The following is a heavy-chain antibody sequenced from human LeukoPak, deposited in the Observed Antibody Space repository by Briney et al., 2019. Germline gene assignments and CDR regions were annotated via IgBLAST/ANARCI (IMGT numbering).Heavy chain of an antibody. J-gene: IGHJ4*02. CDR1: GFTVSSNY. CDR3: ARLDGYSYGLPFDY. Sequence: GGSLRLSCAASGFTVSSNYMSWVRQAPGKGLEWVTGMSGNGASTSYADSVKGRFTISRDNSQKTVFLQMNSLRVEDTAVYYCARLDGYSYGLPFDYWGQGALVTVSS. CDR2: MSGNGAST. D-gene: IGHD5-18*01. V-gene: IGHV3-23*01.